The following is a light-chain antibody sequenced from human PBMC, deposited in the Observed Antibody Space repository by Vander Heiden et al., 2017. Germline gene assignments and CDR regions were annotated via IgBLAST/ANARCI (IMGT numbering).Light chain of an antibody. CDR1: SGSVSTSYY. J-gene: IGLJ3*02. CDR2: STN. Sequence: QTVVTQEPSFSVSPGGTVTTTCGLRSGSVSTSYYPSWYQQTPGQAPRTLIYSTNTRSSGVPDRFSGSILGNKAALTITGAQADDESDYYCVLYMGSGISVFGGGTKLTVL. V-gene: IGLV8-61*01. CDR3: VLYMGSGISV.